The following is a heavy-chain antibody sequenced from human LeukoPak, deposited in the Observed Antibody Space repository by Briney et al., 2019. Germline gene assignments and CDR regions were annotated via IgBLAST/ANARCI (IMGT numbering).Heavy chain of an antibody. CDR3: ARDLRGYCSGGSCYPENYYGMDV. CDR2: IIPILGIA. CDR1: GGTFSSYA. Sequence: GASVKVSCKASGGTFSSYAISWVRQAPGQGLEWMGRIIPILGIANYAQKFQGRVTITADKSTSTAYMELSSLRSEDTAVYYCARDLRGYCSGGSCYPENYYGMDVWGQGTTVTVSS. V-gene: IGHV1-69*04. D-gene: IGHD2-15*01. J-gene: IGHJ6*02.